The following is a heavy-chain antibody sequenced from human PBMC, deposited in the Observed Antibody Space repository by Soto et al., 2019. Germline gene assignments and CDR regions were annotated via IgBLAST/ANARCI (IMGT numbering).Heavy chain of an antibody. V-gene: IGHV3-33*01. CDR1: GFTFGDFG. CDR3: ARDLVTLAAMDV. CDR2: IWADGTNK. J-gene: IGHJ6*02. D-gene: IGHD3-16*01. Sequence: QVQLVESGGDVVQPGRSLRLSCEVSGFTFGDFGIHWVRQAPGKGLEWVTVIWADGTNKYYADSVKGRFTVSRDNSKNTLYLQMNSLRVEDTAVYYCARDLVTLAAMDVWGPGTKVLVSS.